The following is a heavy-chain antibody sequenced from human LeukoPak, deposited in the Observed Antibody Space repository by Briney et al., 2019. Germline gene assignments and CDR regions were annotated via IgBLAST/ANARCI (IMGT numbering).Heavy chain of an antibody. V-gene: IGHV3-21*01. CDR1: GFTFSSYA. CDR2: ISTSSSYI. J-gene: IGHJ6*03. Sequence: IPGGALRLSCAASGFTFSSYAMSWVRQAPGKGLEWVSSISTSSSYIYYADSLKGRFTISRDNAKNSLYLQMNSLRAEDTAVYYCARGRFGDHYMDVWGKGTTVTISS. CDR3: ARGRFGDHYMDV. D-gene: IGHD3-10*01.